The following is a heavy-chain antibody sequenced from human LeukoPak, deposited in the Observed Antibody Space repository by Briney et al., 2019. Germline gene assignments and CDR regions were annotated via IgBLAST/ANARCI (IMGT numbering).Heavy chain of an antibody. CDR2: IYAGDFDT. V-gene: IGHV5-51*01. CDR3: AATIAGYSSGFAFDI. D-gene: IGHD6-19*01. J-gene: IGHJ3*02. CDR1: GYKFTSYW. Sequence: GESLKISCKGSGYKFTSYWIGWVRQMPGKGLEWMGIIYAGDFDTRYSPSFQGQVTISADKSINTAYLQWSNLEASDTAMYYCAATIAGYSSGFAFDIWGQGTMVTVSS.